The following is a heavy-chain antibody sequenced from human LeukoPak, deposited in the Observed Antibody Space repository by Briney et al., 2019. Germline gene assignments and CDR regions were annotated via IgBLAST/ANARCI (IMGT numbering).Heavy chain of an antibody. CDR1: GFTFSSYA. D-gene: IGHD3-10*01. CDR3: ARSQGVRGVLTRRGYFDY. CDR2: ISYDGSNK. Sequence: GGSLRLSCAASGFTFSSYAMNWVRRVPGKGLEGVAVISYDGSNKYYADSVKGRFTISRDNSKNTLYLQMNSLRAEDTAVYYCARSQGVRGVLTRRGYFDYWGQGTLVTVSS. V-gene: IGHV3-30*04. J-gene: IGHJ4*02.